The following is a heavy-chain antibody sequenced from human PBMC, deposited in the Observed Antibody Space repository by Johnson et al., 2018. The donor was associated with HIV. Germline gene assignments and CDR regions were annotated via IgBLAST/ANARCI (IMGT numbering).Heavy chain of an antibody. D-gene: IGHD5-12*01. J-gene: IGHJ3*02. CDR3: AKDQHGPLVPTVMRDDAFDI. CDR2: ISSNGGST. CDR1: GFTFADFA. Sequence: EVQLVESGGVVVQPGGSLRLSCVASGFTFADFAMHWVRQAPGKGLEYVSAISSNGGSTYYANSVKGRFTISRDNSKNTVYLQMNSLRAEDTAVYYCAKDQHGPLVPTVMRDDAFDIWGQGTMVTVSS. V-gene: IGHV3-64*01.